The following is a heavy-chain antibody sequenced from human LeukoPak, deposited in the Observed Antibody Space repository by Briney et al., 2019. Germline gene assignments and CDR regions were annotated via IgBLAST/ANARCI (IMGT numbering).Heavy chain of an antibody. CDR3: ARRRVGKAATWDAFDI. CDR2: IYYSGST. J-gene: IGHJ3*02. Sequence: SETLSLTCSVSGGSISSYYWSWIRQPPGKGRKCIGYIYYSGSTNYNPSLKSRVTISLDTSKKQLSLKLTSVTAADTAVYYCARRRVGKAATWDAFDIWGQGTMVTVSS. V-gene: IGHV4-59*01. D-gene: IGHD6-25*01. CDR1: GGSISSYY.